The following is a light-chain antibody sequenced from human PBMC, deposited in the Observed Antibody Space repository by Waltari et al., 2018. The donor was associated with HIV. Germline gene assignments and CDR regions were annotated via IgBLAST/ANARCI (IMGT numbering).Light chain of an antibody. CDR2: SNK. CDR3: AAWDDSLNGWV. Sequence: QSVLTQPSSASGTPGQRVAISCSGSSSNIESNTVTWYQQPPGTAPKLLVYSNKQRPSGVPDRISGSKSGTSASLAISGLQSEDEADYYCAAWDDSLNGWVFGGGTKLTVL. V-gene: IGLV1-44*01. J-gene: IGLJ3*02. CDR1: SSNIESNT.